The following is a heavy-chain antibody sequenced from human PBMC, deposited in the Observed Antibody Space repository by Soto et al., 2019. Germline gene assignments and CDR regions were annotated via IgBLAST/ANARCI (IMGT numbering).Heavy chain of an antibody. CDR3: TRLITPLDY. Sequence: GGSLRLSCAASGFTFSDSTMRWVLQTSGRGLEWLGRIRSKVNNLETVYAASVKGRFTISRDDSKNTAYLQMNSLKTEDTAVYYCTRLITPLDYWGRGTLVTVSS. CDR2: IRSKVNNLET. V-gene: IGHV3-73*01. J-gene: IGHJ4*02. D-gene: IGHD3-16*01. CDR1: GFTFSDST.